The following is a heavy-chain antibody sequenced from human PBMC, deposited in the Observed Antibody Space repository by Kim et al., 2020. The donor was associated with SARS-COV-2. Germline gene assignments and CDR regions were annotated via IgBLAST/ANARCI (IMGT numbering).Heavy chain of an antibody. D-gene: IGHD1-26*01. J-gene: IGHJ4*02. V-gene: IGHV6-1*01. Sequence: YAASVKSRIIINPDTSKNQFALQLSSVTPEDTAVYYCTRDDTSTGGMFDYWGQGTLVTVSS. CDR3: TRDDTSTGGMFDY.